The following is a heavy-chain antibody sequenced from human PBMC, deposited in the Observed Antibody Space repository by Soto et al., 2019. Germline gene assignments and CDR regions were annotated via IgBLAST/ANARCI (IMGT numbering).Heavy chain of an antibody. V-gene: IGHV1-18*01. J-gene: IGHJ6*02. D-gene: IGHD3-10*01. CDR1: GYTFTSYG. CDR3: ATGVTTVRGAWGSPTYGMDV. CDR2: ISAYNGNT. Sequence: ASVKVSCKASGYTFTSYGISWVRQAPGQGLEWMGWISAYNGNTNYAQKLQGRVTMTTDTSTSTAYMELRSLRSDDTAVYYCATGVTTVRGAWGSPTYGMDVWGQGTTVTVSS.